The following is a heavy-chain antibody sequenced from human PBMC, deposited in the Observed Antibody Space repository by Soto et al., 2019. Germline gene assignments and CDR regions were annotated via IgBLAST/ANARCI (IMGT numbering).Heavy chain of an antibody. V-gene: IGHV4-59*01. CDR1: GGSISSYY. CDR2: IYYSGST. J-gene: IGHJ4*02. CDR3: ARATYYYGSGSYPPDHLFDY. D-gene: IGHD3-10*01. Sequence: ASETLSLTCTVSGGSISSYYWSWIRQPPGKGLEWIGYIYYSGSTNYNPSLKSRVTISVDTSKNQFSLKLSSVTAADTAVYYCARATYYYGSGSYPPDHLFDYWGQGTLVTVSS.